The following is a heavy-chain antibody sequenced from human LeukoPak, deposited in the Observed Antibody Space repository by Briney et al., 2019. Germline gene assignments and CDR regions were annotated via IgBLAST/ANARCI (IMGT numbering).Heavy chain of an antibody. CDR3: ARGFGDWGLSWFDP. Sequence: SLSPTCLVYTPSLSSGSNYWSWTRQPPGNGLDWSGYMYYSGSAKYNPSHKRRVTISVDTSKNQFSLKVTSVTAADTAVYYCARGFGDWGLSWFDPWGQGTLVTVSS. J-gene: IGHJ5*02. CDR2: MYYSGSA. CDR1: TPSLSSGSNY. V-gene: IGHV4-61*01. D-gene: IGHD3-10*01.